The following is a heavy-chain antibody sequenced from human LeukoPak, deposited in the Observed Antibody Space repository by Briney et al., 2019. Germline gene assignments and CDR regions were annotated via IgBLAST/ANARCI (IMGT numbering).Heavy chain of an antibody. CDR2: IIPIFGTA. J-gene: IGHJ4*02. CDR3: ARGGPYYDTLTGYPFDY. CDR1: GGTFSSYA. D-gene: IGHD3-9*01. V-gene: IGHV1-69*05. Sequence: SVKVSCKASGGTFSSYAISWVRQAPGQGLEWMGGIIPIFGTANYAQKFQGRVTITTDESTSTAYMELSSLRSEDTAVYYCARGGPYYDTLTGYPFDYWGQGTLVTVSS.